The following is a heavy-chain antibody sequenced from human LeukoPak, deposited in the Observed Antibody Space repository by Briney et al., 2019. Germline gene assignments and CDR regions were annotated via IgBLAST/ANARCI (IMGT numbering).Heavy chain of an antibody. CDR2: IWYDGSNK. CDR3: ARGASSLPPDYYYYGMDV. Sequence: GKSLRLSCTASGFTFSDYGMHWVRQPPGKGLEWVAIIWYDGSNKTYEDSVKGRFTISRDNSKNTLYLQMNSLRAEDTAVYYCARGASSLPPDYYYYGMDVWGQGTTVTVSS. J-gene: IGHJ6*02. D-gene: IGHD6-13*01. V-gene: IGHV3-33*01. CDR1: GFTFSDYG.